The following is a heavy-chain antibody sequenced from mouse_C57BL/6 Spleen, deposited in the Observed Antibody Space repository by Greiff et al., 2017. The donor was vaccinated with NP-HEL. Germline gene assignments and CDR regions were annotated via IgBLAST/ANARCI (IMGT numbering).Heavy chain of an antibody. J-gene: IGHJ2*01. CDR1: GYTFTSYW. CDR3: ASELTGTWGNY. Sequence: QVQLQQPGAELVRPGSSVKLSCKASGYTFTSYWMDWVKQRPGQGLEWIGNIYPSDSETHYNQKFKDKATLTVDKSSSTAYMQLSSLTSEDSAVYYCASELTGTWGNYWGQGTTLTVSS. D-gene: IGHD4-1*01. V-gene: IGHV1-61*01. CDR2: IYPSDSET.